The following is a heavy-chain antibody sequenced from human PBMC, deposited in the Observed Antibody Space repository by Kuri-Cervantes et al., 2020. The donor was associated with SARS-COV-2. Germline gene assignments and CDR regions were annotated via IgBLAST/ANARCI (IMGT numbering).Heavy chain of an antibody. CDR1: GGSISSGGYY. Sequence: SCTVSGGSISSGGYYWSWIRQHPGKGLEWIGYIYYSGSTYYNPSLKSRVTISVDTSKNQFSLKLSSVTAADTAVYYGARDGGSQLDYWGQGTLVTVSS. D-gene: IGHD3-16*01. J-gene: IGHJ4*02. V-gene: IGHV4-31*02. CDR2: IYYSGST. CDR3: ARDGGSQLDY.